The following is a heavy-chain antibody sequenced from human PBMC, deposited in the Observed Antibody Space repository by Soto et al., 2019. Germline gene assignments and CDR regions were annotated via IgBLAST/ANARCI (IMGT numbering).Heavy chain of an antibody. CDR3: ARLPKGSLVTA. CDR2: ISSNSDTT. CDR1: GFRFSDHS. D-gene: IGHD2-21*02. Sequence: VESGGGLVYPGGSRRLSCVASGFRFSDHSMTWVRQAPGKGLQWISYISSNSDTTYYADSVKGRFTVSRDNAKNALLLQMTSLRDDDTATSYCARLPKGSLVTAWGKGARVNVSS. V-gene: IGHV3-48*02. J-gene: IGHJ4*02.